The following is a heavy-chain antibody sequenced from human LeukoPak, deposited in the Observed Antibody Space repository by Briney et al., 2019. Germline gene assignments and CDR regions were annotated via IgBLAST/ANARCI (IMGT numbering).Heavy chain of an antibody. D-gene: IGHD3-10*01. CDR3: ASRPADTTWYGVFDY. V-gene: IGHV4-59*11. CDR2: IFNTGNT. J-gene: IGHJ4*02. Sequence: PSETLSLTCSVSGGSINSHYWSWIRQPPGKRREWIGYIFNTGNTNYNPSLASRVTTSVDTSRAQFFLRLSPVTAADTAIYYCASRPADTTWYGVFDYWSQGTLVTVSS. CDR1: GGSINSHY.